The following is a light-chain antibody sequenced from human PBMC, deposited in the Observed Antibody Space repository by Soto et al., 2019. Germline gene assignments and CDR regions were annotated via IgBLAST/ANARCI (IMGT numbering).Light chain of an antibody. CDR1: QSVLYSSNNKNY. CDR3: QQSYSPPPT. J-gene: IGKJ1*01. Sequence: DIVMTQSPDSLAVSLGERATINCKSSQSVLYSSNNKNYLAWYQQKPGQPPKLLIYWASTRESGVPDRFSGSGSGSDFTLTIRSLQAEDVAVYYCQQSYSPPPTFGQGTKVEIK. CDR2: WAS. V-gene: IGKV4-1*01.